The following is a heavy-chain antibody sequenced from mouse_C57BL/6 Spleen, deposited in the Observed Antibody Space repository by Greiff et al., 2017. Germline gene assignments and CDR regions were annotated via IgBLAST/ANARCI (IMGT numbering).Heavy chain of an antibody. J-gene: IGHJ2*01. Sequence: QVQLQQPGAELVKPGASVKMSCKASGYTFTSYWLTWVKQRPGQGLEWIGDIYPGSGSTNYNEKFKSKATLTVDTSSSTAYMQLSSLTSEDSAVYYCARGTAQAPYYFDYWGQGTTRTVAS. V-gene: IGHV1-55*01. CDR1: GYTFTSYW. CDR2: IYPGSGST. D-gene: IGHD3-2*02. CDR3: ARGTAQAPYYFDY.